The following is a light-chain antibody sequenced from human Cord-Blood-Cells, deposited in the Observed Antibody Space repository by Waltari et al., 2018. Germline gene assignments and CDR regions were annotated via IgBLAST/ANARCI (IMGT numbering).Light chain of an antibody. CDR2: GNS. V-gene: IGLV1-40*01. J-gene: IGLJ2*01. CDR1: SANTGAGQD. Sequence: QSVLTQPPSVSGAPGQRVTISCTWSSANTGAGQDVHWYQQLPGTAPKLLIYGNSNRPSGVPDRFSGSKSGTSASLAITGLQAEDEADYYCQSYDSSLSGYVVFGRGTKLTVL. CDR3: QSYDSSLSGYVV.